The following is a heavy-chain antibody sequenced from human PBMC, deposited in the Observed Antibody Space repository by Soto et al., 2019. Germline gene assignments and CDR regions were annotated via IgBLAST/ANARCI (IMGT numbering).Heavy chain of an antibody. CDR1: GFIFSNYA. CDR3: ARGTGSGSCLIDY. D-gene: IGHD3-10*01. Sequence: QVQLVESGGGVVQPGRSLRLSCAASGFIFSNYAMHWVRQAPGQGLEWVALIWSDGSYANYAESVKGRFTISRDNSKNTLYVQMNSLRLEDTAVYFCARGTGSGSCLIDYWGQGTLVTVSS. V-gene: IGHV3-33*01. CDR2: IWSDGSYA. J-gene: IGHJ4*02.